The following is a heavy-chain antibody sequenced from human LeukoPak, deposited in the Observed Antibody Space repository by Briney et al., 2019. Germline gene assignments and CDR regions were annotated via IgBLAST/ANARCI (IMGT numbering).Heavy chain of an antibody. CDR1: GFTFSSYA. J-gene: IGHJ4*02. CDR2: ISGSGGST. CDR3: ARGASIAARPSIFDYFDY. Sequence: PGGSLRLSCAASGFTFSSYAMSWVRQAPGKGLEWVSAISGSGGSTYYADSVKGRFTISRDNSKNTLYLQMNSLRAEDTAVYYCARGASIAARPSIFDYFDYWGQGTLVTVSS. D-gene: IGHD6-6*01. V-gene: IGHV3-23*01.